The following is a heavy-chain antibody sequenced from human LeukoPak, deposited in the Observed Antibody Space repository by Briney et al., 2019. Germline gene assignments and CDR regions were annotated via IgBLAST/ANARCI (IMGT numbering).Heavy chain of an antibody. CDR3: ARDPNYYGSGSYYGVFDY. V-gene: IGHV1-24*01. J-gene: IGHJ4*02. D-gene: IGHD3-10*01. Sequence: ASVKVSCKVSGYTLTELSMHWVRQAPGKGLEWMGGFDPEVGKTIYAQKFQGRVTMTTDTSTSTAYMELRSLRSDDTAVYYCARDPNYYGSGSYYGVFDYWGQGTLVTVSS. CDR1: GYTLTELS. CDR2: FDPEVGKT.